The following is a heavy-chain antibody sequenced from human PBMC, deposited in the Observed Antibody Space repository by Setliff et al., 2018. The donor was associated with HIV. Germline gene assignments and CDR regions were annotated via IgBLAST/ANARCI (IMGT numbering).Heavy chain of an antibody. J-gene: IGHJ6*02. V-gene: IGHV3-48*03. CDR3: AQWGYSRDGMDV. CDR2: ISSSGSPI. Sequence: PGGSLRLSCVVSGFTFSNYKNYEMHWVRQAPGKGLEWLSYISSSGSPIYYADSVKGRFIISRDNAKNSLNLQMNSLRAEDTAVYYCAQWGYSRDGMDVWGQGTTVTVSS. D-gene: IGHD4-4*01. CDR1: GFTFSNY.